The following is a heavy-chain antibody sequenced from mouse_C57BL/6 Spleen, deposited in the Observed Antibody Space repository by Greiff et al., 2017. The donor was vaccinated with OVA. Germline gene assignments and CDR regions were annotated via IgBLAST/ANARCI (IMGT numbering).Heavy chain of an antibody. CDR3: ARYGDCGYYGGYCDG. V-gene: IGHV1-69*01. D-gene: IGHD2-3*01. CDR2: IDPSDSYT. CDR1: GYTFTSYW. Sequence: QVQLQQSGAELVMPGASVKLSCKASGYTFTSYWMHWVKQRPGQGLEWIGEIDPSDSYTNYNQKFKGKSTLTVDKSSSTVYMHLSTLTSEDHAVDYCARYGDCGYYGGYCDGWGTGTTVTVSS. J-gene: IGHJ1*03.